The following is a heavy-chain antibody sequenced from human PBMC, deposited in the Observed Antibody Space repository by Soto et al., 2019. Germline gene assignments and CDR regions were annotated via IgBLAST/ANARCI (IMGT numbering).Heavy chain of an antibody. CDR1: GFTVSSNY. D-gene: IGHD1-20*01. CDR3: ARAITGTTAFDY. J-gene: IGHJ4*02. V-gene: IGHV3-53*01. CDR2: IYSGGST. Sequence: EVQLVESGGGLIQPGGSLRLSCAASGFTVSSNYKSWVRQAPGKGLEWVSVIYSGGSTYYADSVKGRFTISRDNSKNTLYLQMNSLRADDTAVYYWARAITGTTAFDYWGQGTLVTVSS.